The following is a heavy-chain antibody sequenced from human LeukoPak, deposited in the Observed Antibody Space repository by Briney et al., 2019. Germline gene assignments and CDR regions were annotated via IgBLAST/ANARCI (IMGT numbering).Heavy chain of an antibody. CDR1: GGSISSYY. CDR2: IYYSGST. Sequence: SETLSLTCTVSGGSISSYYWSWIRQPPGKGLAWIGYIYYSGSTNYNPSLKSRVTISVDTSKHQFSLKLSSVTAADTAVYYCARVSRKWELPRAQQNNWFDPWGQGTLVTVSS. V-gene: IGHV4-59*01. D-gene: IGHD1-26*01. J-gene: IGHJ5*02. CDR3: ARVSRKWELPRAQQNNWFDP.